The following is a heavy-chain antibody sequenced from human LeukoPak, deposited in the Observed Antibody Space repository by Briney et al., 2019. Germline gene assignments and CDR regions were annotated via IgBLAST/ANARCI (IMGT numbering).Heavy chain of an antibody. CDR1: GFTFSSYS. Sequence: GGSLRLSCAASGFTFSSYSMKWVRQAPGKGLDWLSYISSGSSTIYYADSVKGRFTISRDNTKKTLYLEMNSLRAEDTAVYFCARVAHFDRGMDVWGQGTTVTVSS. CDR3: ARVAHFDRGMDV. V-gene: IGHV3-48*04. CDR2: ISSGSSTI. D-gene: IGHD3-9*01. J-gene: IGHJ6*02.